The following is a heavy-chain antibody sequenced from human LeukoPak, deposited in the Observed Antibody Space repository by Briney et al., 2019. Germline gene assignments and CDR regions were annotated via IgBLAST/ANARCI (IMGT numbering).Heavy chain of an antibody. V-gene: IGHV4-59*08. Sequence: SETLSLTCTVSGGSISSYYWSWIRQPPRKGLEWIGYIYYTGSTNYTPSLKSRVTISVDTSKNQFSLRLSSVTAADTAVYYCARVANNGYYFFDYWGQGNLVTVSS. J-gene: IGHJ4*02. D-gene: IGHD3-22*01. CDR3: ARVANNGYYFFDY. CDR2: IYYTGST. CDR1: GGSISSYY.